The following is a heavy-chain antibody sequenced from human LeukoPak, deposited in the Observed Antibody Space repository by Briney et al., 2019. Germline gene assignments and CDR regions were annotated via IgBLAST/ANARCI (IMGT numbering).Heavy chain of an antibody. J-gene: IGHJ1*01. Sequence: SETLSLTCTVSGGSISSYYWSWIRQPPGKGLEWIGYIYYSGSTNYNPSLKSRVAISVDTSKNQFSLKLSSVTAADTAVYYCASSPRRYFQHWGQGTLVTVSS. CDR2: IYYSGST. CDR1: GGSISSYY. CDR3: ASSPRRYFQH. V-gene: IGHV4-59*01.